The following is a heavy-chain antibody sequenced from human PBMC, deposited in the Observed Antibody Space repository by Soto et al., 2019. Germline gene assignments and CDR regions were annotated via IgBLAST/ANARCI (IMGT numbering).Heavy chain of an antibody. D-gene: IGHD3-10*01. CDR2: IWYDGSKK. CDR3: ARGNYHNSGSFDY. V-gene: IGHV3-33*01. Sequence: PGGSLRLSCAASGFTFSSYGMHWVRQAPGKGLEWVAVIWYDGSKKYYADSVKGRFTISRDNSKNTLYLQMNSLRAEDTAVYYWARGNYHNSGSFDYWGQGTLVTVSS. CDR1: GFTFSSYG. J-gene: IGHJ4*02.